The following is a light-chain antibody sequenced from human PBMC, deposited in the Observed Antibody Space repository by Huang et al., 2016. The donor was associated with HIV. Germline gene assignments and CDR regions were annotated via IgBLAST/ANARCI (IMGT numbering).Light chain of an antibody. V-gene: IGKV3-11*01. CDR3: QQRSSWLT. CDR2: DVS. CDR1: QSVGRS. J-gene: IGKJ5*01. Sequence: EIVLTQSPATLSLSPGESAPLPCRASQSVGRSLAWYQQKPGQAPRLLIYDVSNRATGIAARFSGSGSGTDFTLTISSLEPEDFAVYYCQQRSSWLTFGQGTRLEI.